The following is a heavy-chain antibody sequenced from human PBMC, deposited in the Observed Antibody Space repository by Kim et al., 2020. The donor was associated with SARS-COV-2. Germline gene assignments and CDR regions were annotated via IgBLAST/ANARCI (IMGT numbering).Heavy chain of an antibody. J-gene: IGHJ6*02. CDR1: GGSISSYY. Sequence: SETLSLTCTVSGGSISSYYWSWIRQPPGKGLEWIGYIYYSGSTNYNPSLKSRVTISVDTSKNQFSLKLSSVTAADTAVYYCARVESVDIVATIGGGMDVWGQGTTVTVSS. D-gene: IGHD5-12*01. CDR2: IYYSGST. V-gene: IGHV4-59*01. CDR3: ARVESVDIVATIGGGMDV.